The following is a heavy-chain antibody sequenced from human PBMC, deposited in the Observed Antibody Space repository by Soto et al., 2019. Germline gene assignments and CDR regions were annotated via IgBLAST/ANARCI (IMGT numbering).Heavy chain of an antibody. CDR1: GFTFSSYA. CDR3: ARSLRGPASDWYFDL. CDR2: ISYDGSNK. Sequence: QVQLVESGGGVVQPGRSLRLSCAASGFTFSSYAMHWVRQAPGKGLEWVAVISYDGSNKYYADSVKGRFTISRDNSKNTLYLQMNSLRAEDTAVYYCARSLRGPASDWYFDLWGRGTLVTVSS. J-gene: IGHJ2*01. V-gene: IGHV3-30-3*01. D-gene: IGHD3-10*01.